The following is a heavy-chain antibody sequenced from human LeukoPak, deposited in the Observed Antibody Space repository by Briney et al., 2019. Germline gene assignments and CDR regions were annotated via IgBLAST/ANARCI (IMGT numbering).Heavy chain of an antibody. CDR2: IYYSGST. CDR3: ARDPYYDSSGYYPSD. J-gene: IGHJ4*02. D-gene: IGHD3-22*01. Sequence: SETLSLTCTVSGGSISSGGYYWSWIRQHPGKGLEWIGYIYYSGSTYYNPSLKSRVTISVDTSKNQFSLKLSSVTAADTAVYYCARDPYYDSSGYYPSDWGQGTLVTVSS. V-gene: IGHV4-31*03. CDR1: GGSISSGGYY.